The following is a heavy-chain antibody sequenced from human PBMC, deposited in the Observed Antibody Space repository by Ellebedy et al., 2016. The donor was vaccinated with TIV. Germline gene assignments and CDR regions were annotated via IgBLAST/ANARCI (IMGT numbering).Heavy chain of an antibody. CDR2: IYYSGST. V-gene: IGHV4-39*01. D-gene: IGHD2-21*01. J-gene: IGHJ5*02. Sequence: SETLSLTXTVSGGSISSDSHYWGWIRQPPGKGLEWIGSIYYSGSTNYNPSLKSRVTISVDTSKNQFSLKLTSVTAADTAVYYCARYCCGVPNWFDPWGQGSLVTVPS. CDR1: GGSISSDSHY. CDR3: ARYCCGVPNWFDP.